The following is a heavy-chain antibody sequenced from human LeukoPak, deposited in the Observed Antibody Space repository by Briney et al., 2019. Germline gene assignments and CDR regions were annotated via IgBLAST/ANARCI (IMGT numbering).Heavy chain of an antibody. Sequence: GASVRVSCKASGYAFTGYYMHWVRQAPGQGLEWMGWINPNRGGTNYAQKFQGRVTMTRDTSISTAYMELSRLRSDDTAVYYCASGLYYYYYGMDVWGQGTTVTVSS. CDR3: ASGLYYYYYGMDV. J-gene: IGHJ6*02. CDR1: GYAFTGYY. CDR2: INPNRGGT. V-gene: IGHV1-2*02.